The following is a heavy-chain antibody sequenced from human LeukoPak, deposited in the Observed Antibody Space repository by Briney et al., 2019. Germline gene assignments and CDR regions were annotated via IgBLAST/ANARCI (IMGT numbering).Heavy chain of an antibody. D-gene: IGHD3-22*01. CDR1: GYTFTGYY. Sequence: ASVKVSCKASGYTFTGYYMHWVRQAPGQGLEWMGWINPNSCGTNYAQKFQGRVTMTRDTSISTAYMELSRLRSDDTAVYYCARAQYYYDSSGYPKDDYNWFDPWGQGTLVTVSS. V-gene: IGHV1-2*02. J-gene: IGHJ5*02. CDR2: INPNSCGT. CDR3: ARAQYYYDSSGYPKDDYNWFDP.